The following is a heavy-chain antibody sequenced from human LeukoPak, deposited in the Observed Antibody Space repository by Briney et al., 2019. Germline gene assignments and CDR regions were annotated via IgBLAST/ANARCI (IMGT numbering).Heavy chain of an antibody. V-gene: IGHV3-48*03. J-gene: IGHJ4*02. CDR1: GFIFNYYA. CDR3: ARAGTYGEYGEY. CDR2: ISSSGSTI. Sequence: GGSLRLSCAASGFIFNYYAMQWVRQAPRRGREWVSYISSSGSTIYNADSVRGRFISYRHNPKNSLSLQMNSLRVEYTAIYYCARAGTYGEYGEYWGQGARVTVSS. D-gene: IGHD4-17*01.